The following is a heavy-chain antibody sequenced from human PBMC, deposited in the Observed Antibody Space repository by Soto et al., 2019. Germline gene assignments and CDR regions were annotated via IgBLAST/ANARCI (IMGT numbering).Heavy chain of an antibody. V-gene: IGHV4-30-2*01. D-gene: IGHD6-6*01. CDR3: SRTFGQLPLPAY. Sequence: SKNMSITSAVSGGSIGSGGYSWGWIRQPPGQGLEWIGYIYHSGSTYYNPSLKSRVTISVDRSKNQFSLKLSSVTAADTAVYFCSRTFGQLPLPAYWGQGSLVTVSS. CDR1: GGSIGSGGYS. J-gene: IGHJ1*01. CDR2: IYHSGST.